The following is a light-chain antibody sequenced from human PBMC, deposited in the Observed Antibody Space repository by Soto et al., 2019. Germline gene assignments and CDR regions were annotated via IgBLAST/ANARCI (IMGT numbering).Light chain of an antibody. CDR2: KAS. Sequence: DIQMTQSPSTLSASVGDRVTITCRASQSISSWLAWYQQKPGKAPKLLIYKASSLESGVPSRFSGSGSGTDFSLTISSLQPEDFASYYCQQTYNIPQTTFGGGTKVDIK. J-gene: IGKJ4*01. CDR3: QQTYNIPQTT. V-gene: IGKV1-5*03. CDR1: QSISSW.